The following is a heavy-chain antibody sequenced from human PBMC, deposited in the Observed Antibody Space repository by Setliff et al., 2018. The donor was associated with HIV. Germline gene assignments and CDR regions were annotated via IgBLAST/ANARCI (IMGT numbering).Heavy chain of an antibody. J-gene: IGHJ1*01. D-gene: IGHD2-21*02. V-gene: IGHV4-59*08. CDR1: GGSISSYS. Sequence: SETLSLTCTVSGGSISSYSWSWIRQPPGKGLEWIGYIYTSGSTNYNPSLKSRVTISVDTPENQFSLKLTSVTAADTAMYFCARHYGAVKSVVTVVAKYFPHWGQGTLVTVSS. CDR2: IYTSGST. CDR3: ARHYGAVKSVVTVVAKYFPH.